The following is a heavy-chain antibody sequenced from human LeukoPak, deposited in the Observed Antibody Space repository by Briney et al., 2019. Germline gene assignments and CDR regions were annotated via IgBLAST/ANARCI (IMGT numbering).Heavy chain of an antibody. J-gene: IGHJ6*02. Sequence: ASVKVSCKASGYTFTSYGISWVRQAPGQGLEWMGWISAYNGNTNYAQKFQGRVTMTRDTSISTAYMELSRLRSDDTAVYYCARDGVYSPQGGYYYYGMDVWGQGTTVTVSS. D-gene: IGHD3-3*01. CDR2: ISAYNGNT. CDR3: ARDGVYSPQGGYYYYGMDV. CDR1: GYTFTSYG. V-gene: IGHV1-18*01.